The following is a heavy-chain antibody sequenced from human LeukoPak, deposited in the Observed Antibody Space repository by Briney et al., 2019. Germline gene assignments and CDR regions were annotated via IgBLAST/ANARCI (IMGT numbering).Heavy chain of an antibody. J-gene: IGHJ4*02. CDR2: IYSGGST. D-gene: IGHD6-19*01. CDR3: ARESQWLPRNFDY. CDR1: GFTDRRNY. Sequence: GGSLSLSCAASGFTDRRNYMIWVRQAPGKGLEGVSVIYSGGSTYYADSVKGRFTISRDNSKNTLYPQMKSLRAEDTAVYYCARESQWLPRNFDYWGQGTLVTVSS. V-gene: IGHV3-66*01.